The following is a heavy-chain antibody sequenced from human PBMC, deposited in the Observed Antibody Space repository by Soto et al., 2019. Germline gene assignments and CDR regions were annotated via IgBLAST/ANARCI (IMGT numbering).Heavy chain of an antibody. D-gene: IGHD5-18*01. CDR1: GYTFTSYG. CDR3: ARVHSDTWAPDFDY. Sequence: GASVKVSCKASGYTFTSYGISWVRQAPGQGLEWMGWISAYNGNTNYAQKLQGRVTMTTDTSTSTAYMELRSLRSDDTAVYYCARVHSDTWAPDFDYGGQGTLVTVSS. J-gene: IGHJ4*02. V-gene: IGHV1-18*04. CDR2: ISAYNGNT.